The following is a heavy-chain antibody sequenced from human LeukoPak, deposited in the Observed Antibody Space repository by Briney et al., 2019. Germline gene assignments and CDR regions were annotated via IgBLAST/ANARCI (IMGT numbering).Heavy chain of an antibody. V-gene: IGHV1-69*05. Sequence: ASVKVSCKSSGGTFSSYAISWVRKAHGQGHELMGGVIPSFGTANYAQKFQARVTITTDESTSTAYMELSSLRSEDTAVYYCARVGPDDYSNDYNWFDPWGQGTLVTVSS. D-gene: IGHD4-11*01. CDR1: GGTFSSYA. J-gene: IGHJ5*02. CDR2: VIPSFGTA. CDR3: ARVGPDDYSNDYNWFDP.